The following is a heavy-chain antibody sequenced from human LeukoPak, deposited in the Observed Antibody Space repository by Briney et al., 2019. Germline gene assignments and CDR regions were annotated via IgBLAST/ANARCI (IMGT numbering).Heavy chain of an antibody. D-gene: IGHD4-23*01. V-gene: IGHV3-15*01. CDR1: GFTFSNAW. Sequence: PGGSLRLSCAASGFTFSNAWMSWVRQAPGKGLEWVGRIQSKTDATVYAAPVKGRFTLSRDDSKSMLYLQMNSLKSEDTAVYYCTRERDGGPEYWGQGTLVTVSS. CDR2: IQSKTDAT. CDR3: TRERDGGPEY. J-gene: IGHJ4*02.